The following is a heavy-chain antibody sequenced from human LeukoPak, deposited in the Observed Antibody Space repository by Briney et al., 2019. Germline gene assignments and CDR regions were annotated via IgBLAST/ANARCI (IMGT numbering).Heavy chain of an antibody. D-gene: IGHD3-16*01. CDR1: GFTFSSYG. Sequence: TGGSLRLSCAASGFTFSSYGMHWVRQAPGKGLEWVAVIWFDGSNEYYADSVKGRFIISRDNSKNTLYLQMNSLRADDTAIYYCARNQQLGGHSYYYYGMDVWGQGTTVTVSS. CDR2: IWFDGSNE. CDR3: ARNQQLGGHSYYYYGMDV. V-gene: IGHV3-33*01. J-gene: IGHJ6*02.